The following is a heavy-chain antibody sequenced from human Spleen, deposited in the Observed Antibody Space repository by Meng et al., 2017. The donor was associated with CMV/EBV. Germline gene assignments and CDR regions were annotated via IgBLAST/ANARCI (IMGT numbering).Heavy chain of an antibody. D-gene: IGHD3-3*01. V-gene: IGHV4-31*03. CDR2: IYYSGST. CDR3: ARDCRWSGPKEAYGMDV. CDR1: GGSISSSSYY. J-gene: IGHJ6*02. Sequence: SETLSLTCTVSGGSISSSSYYWGWIRQHPGKGLEWIGYIYYSGSTYYNPSLKSRVTISVDTSKNQFSLKLSSVTAADTAVYYCARDCRWSGPKEAYGMDVWGQGTTVTVSS.